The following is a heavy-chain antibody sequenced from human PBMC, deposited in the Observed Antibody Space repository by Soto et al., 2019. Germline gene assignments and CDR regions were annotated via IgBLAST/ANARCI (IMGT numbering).Heavy chain of an antibody. J-gene: IGHJ4*02. CDR1: GGSISSGGYY. CDR3: ARGGYAPALFDY. D-gene: IGHD5-12*01. CDR2: IYYSGST. V-gene: IGHV4-31*03. Sequence: SETLSLTCTVSGGSISSGGYYWSWIRQHPGKGLEWIGYIYYSGSTYYNPSLKSRVTISVDTSKNQFSLKLSSVTAADTAVYYCARGGYAPALFDYWGQGALVTVSS.